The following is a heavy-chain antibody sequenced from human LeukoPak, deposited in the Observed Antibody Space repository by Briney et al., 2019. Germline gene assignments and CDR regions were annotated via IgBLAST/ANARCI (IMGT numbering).Heavy chain of an antibody. CDR1: GFTFSSYS. J-gene: IGHJ6*03. CDR3: ARDRVIAARDYCYYYMDV. D-gene: IGHD6-6*01. Sequence: GGSLRLSCAASGFTFSSYSMNWVRQAPGKGLEWVSYISSSSSTIYYGDSVMGRFTISRDNAKNSLYLQMNSLRAEDTAVYYCARDRVIAARDYCYYYMDVWGKGTTVTVSS. V-gene: IGHV3-48*04. CDR2: ISSSSSTI.